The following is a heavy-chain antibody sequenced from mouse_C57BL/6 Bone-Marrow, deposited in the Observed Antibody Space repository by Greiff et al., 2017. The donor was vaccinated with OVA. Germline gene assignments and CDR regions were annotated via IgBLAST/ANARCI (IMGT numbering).Heavy chain of an antibody. Sequence: EVQLQQSGTVLARPGASVKMSCKTSGYTFTSYWMHWVKQRPGQGLEWIGAIYPGNSDTSYNQKFKGKAKLTAVTSASTAYMELSSLTNEDSAVYYCTREDYGNYEFAYWGQGTLVTVSA. V-gene: IGHV1-5*01. CDR2: IYPGNSDT. CDR1: GYTFTSYW. J-gene: IGHJ3*01. D-gene: IGHD2-1*01. CDR3: TREDYGNYEFAY.